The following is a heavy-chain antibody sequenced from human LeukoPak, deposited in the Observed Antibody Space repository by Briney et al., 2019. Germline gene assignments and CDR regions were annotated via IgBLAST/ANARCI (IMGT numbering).Heavy chain of an antibody. CDR1: GGSISSGNYY. V-gene: IGHV4-39*07. CDR2: IKHSGST. J-gene: IGHJ3*02. D-gene: IGHD5-18*01. CDR3: ARVRLWSHDAFDI. Sequence: PSETLSLTCTVSGGSISSGNYYWSWIRQHPGEGLEWIGEIKHSGSTNYNPSLKSRVTISVDTSKNQFSLKLSSVTAADTAVYYCARVRLWSHDAFDIWGQGTMVTVSS.